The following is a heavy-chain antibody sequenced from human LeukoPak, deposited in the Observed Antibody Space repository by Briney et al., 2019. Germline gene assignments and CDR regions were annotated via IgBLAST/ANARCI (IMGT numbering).Heavy chain of an antibody. Sequence: PSETLSLTCTVSGGSISSYYWSWIRQPPGKGLEWIGYIYYSGSTYYNPSLKSRVTISVDTSKNQFSLKLSSVTAADTAVYYCARPSIWFGELADMDVWGKGTTVTISS. V-gene: IGHV4-59*04. D-gene: IGHD3-10*01. CDR3: ARPSIWFGELADMDV. CDR2: IYYSGST. J-gene: IGHJ6*03. CDR1: GGSISSYY.